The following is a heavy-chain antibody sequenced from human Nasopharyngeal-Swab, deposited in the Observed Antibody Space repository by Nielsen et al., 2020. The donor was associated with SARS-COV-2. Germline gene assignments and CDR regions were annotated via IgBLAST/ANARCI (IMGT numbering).Heavy chain of an antibody. Sequence: GSLRLSCAASGFTFSSYSMNWIRQPPGKGLEWIGSIYYSGSTYYNPSLKSRVTISVDTSKNQFSLKLSSVTAADTAVYYCARLLGDTAMVIDYWGQGTLVTVSS. D-gene: IGHD5-18*01. V-gene: IGHV4-39*07. CDR2: IYYSGST. CDR1: GFTFSSYS. J-gene: IGHJ4*02. CDR3: ARLLGDTAMVIDY.